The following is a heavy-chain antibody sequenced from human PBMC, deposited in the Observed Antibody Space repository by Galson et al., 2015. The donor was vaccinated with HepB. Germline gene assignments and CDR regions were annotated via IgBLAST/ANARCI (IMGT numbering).Heavy chain of an antibody. CDR3: TTRQNPLV. CDR2: IKSKGDGGTI. Sequence: SLRLSCAASGFTFSYAWMNWVRQSPGKGLEWVGRIKSKGDGGTIEYAAPVKGRFTISRDDSKNLLYLQMDSLKTEDTAVYYCTTRQNPLVWGQGTLATVSS. J-gene: IGHJ4*02. D-gene: IGHD3-3*02. CDR1: GFTFSYAW. V-gene: IGHV3-15*01.